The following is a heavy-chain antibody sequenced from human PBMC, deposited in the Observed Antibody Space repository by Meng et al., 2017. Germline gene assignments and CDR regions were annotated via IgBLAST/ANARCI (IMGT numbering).Heavy chain of an antibody. D-gene: IGHD3-16*01. V-gene: IGHV4-61*01. Sequence: QVQLQESGPGLVRASGTPSLTCTVSGDSVTVGSNYWSWIRHPPGKGLEWIGYIDYGGSTSYNPSLRSRVTISVDTSNNQFSLKLSSVTAADTAVFYCARTRGDYYFDYWGQGTLVTVSS. CDR1: GDSVTVGSNY. J-gene: IGHJ4*02. CDR2: IDYGGST. CDR3: ARTRGDYYFDY.